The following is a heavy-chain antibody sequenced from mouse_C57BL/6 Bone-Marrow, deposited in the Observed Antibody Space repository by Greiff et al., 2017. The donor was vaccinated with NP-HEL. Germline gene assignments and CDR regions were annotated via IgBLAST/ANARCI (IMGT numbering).Heavy chain of an antibody. Sequence: QVQLQQSGAALVKPGASVKISCKASGYTFTDYYINWVTQRPGQGLEWIGKIGPGSGSTYYNEKFKGKATLTADKSSSTAYMQLSSLTSEDSAVFFCARSIYYGNYPCAMDYWGQGTSVTVSS. D-gene: IGHD2-1*01. CDR2: IGPGSGST. V-gene: IGHV1-77*01. CDR1: GYTFTDYY. CDR3: ARSIYYGNYPCAMDY. J-gene: IGHJ4*01.